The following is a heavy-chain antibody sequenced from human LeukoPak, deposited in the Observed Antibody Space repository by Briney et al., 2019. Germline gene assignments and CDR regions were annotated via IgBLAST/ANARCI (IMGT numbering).Heavy chain of an antibody. V-gene: IGHV1-2*02. CDR1: GYTFTGYY. J-gene: IGHJ4*02. Sequence: ASVKVSCKASGYTFTGYYMHWVRQAPGQGLEWMGWINPNSGGTNYAQKFQGRVTMTRDTSISTAYMELSRLRSDDTAVYYCARAHDSSGWYVFDYWGQGTLVTVSS. CDR3: ARAHDSSGWYVFDY. CDR2: INPNSGGT. D-gene: IGHD6-19*01.